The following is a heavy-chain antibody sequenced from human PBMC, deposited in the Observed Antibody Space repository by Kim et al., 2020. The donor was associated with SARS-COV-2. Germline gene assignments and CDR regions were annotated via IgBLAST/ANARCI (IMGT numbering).Heavy chain of an antibody. Sequence: VDSVKGRLPISRDNSKNTLYLQMNSRRAEDTAVYYCARAYGDYADYYFDYWGQGTLVTVSS. D-gene: IGHD4-17*01. J-gene: IGHJ4*02. V-gene: IGHV3-30*01. CDR3: ARAYGDYADYYFDY.